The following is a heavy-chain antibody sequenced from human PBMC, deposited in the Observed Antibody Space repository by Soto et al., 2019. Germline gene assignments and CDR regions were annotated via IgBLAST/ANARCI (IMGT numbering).Heavy chain of an antibody. CDR3: ARFGVVGATYYYYGMDV. V-gene: IGHV1-8*01. CDR2: MNPNSGNT. J-gene: IGHJ6*02. D-gene: IGHD1-26*01. CDR1: GYTFTSYD. Sequence: ASVKVSCKASGYTFTSYDINWVRQATGQGLEWMGWMNPNSGNTGCAQKFQGRVTMTRNTSISTAYMELSSLRSEDTAVYYCARFGVVGATYYYYGMDVWGQGTTVTVSS.